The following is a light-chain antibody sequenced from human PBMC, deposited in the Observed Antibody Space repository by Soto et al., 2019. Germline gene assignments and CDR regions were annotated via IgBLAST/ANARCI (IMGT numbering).Light chain of an antibody. V-gene: IGKV3-15*01. CDR2: GAS. CDR3: QQYNKSYT. J-gene: IGKJ2*01. Sequence: EIVMTQSPATLSVSPGERATLSCRASQSVSSKLAWYQQKPGQAPRLLIYGASTRATGIPARFSGSGSGTEFTLTISSLQSEDFAVYYCQQYNKSYTFGQGTKLEIK. CDR1: QSVSSK.